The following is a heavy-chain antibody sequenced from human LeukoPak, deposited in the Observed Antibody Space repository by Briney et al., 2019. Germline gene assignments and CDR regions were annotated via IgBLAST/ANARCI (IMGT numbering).Heavy chain of an antibody. CDR2: INHSGST. CDR1: GGSFSGYY. D-gene: IGHD7-27*01. J-gene: IGHJ6*03. V-gene: IGHV4-34*01. Sequence: PSETLSLTCAVYGGSFSGYYWSWIRQPPGKGLEWIGEINHSGSTNYNPSLKSRVTISVGTSKNQFSLKLSSVTAADTAVYYCARRADWGYNYYYYYYMDVWGKGTTVTVSS. CDR3: ARRADWGYNYYYYYYMDV.